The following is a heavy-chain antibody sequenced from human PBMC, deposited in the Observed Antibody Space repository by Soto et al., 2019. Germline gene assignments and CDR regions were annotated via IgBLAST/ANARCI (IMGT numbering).Heavy chain of an antibody. J-gene: IGHJ4*02. Sequence: SETLSLTCTVSGGSISSYFYIWVRQPPGKGLEWIGSVYYTGTTDYNPSLKSRVTISVDTSKTQFSLNLRSVTAADTAVYYCARDLAAVPRAFDYWGRGTLVTVSS. V-gene: IGHV4-59*01. CDR1: GGSISSYF. CDR3: ARDLAAVPRAFDY. CDR2: VYYTGTT. D-gene: IGHD6-13*01.